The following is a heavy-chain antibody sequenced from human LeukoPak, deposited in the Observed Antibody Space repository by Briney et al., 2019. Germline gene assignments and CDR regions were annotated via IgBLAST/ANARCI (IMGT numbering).Heavy chain of an antibody. CDR1: GDSIKSTSYR. D-gene: IGHD3-10*01. Sequence: SETLSLTCTVSGDSIKSTSYRWGWIRQPPGKGLEWIGSIYYSGTTYYNPSLISRLTISVDTSRNQFSLRLSSVTAADTAVYHCAREVASSVEYWGQGSLVTVSS. CDR3: AREVASSVEY. V-gene: IGHV4-39*02. J-gene: IGHJ4*02. CDR2: IYYSGTT.